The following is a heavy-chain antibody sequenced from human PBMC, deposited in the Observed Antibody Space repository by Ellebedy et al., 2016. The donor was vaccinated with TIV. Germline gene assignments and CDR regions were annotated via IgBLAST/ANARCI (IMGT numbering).Heavy chain of an antibody. CDR1: GLDFSSLW. CDR2: VKTDGITT. V-gene: IGHV3-74*01. Sequence: GESLKISXAASGLDFSSLWMHWVRQAPGKGLVWVSHVKTDGITTTYADSVKGRFTISRDNSKNTLYLQMNSLRAEDTAVYYCAKATMVRGVIIGLLDYWGQGTLVTVSS. D-gene: IGHD3-10*01. CDR3: AKATMVRGVIIGLLDY. J-gene: IGHJ4*02.